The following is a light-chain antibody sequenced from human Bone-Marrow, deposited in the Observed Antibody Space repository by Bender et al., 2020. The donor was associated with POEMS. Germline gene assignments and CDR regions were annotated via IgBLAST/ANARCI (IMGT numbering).Light chain of an antibody. CDR1: SSNIGADYD. Sequence: QSVLTQPPSVSGAPGQRVTISCTGSSSNIGADYDVHWYQQLPGTAPKLLIYGKSNRPSGVPDRFSGSKSGTSASLTISGLRSEDEADYFCAAWDDTLTAYVFGSGTGVTVL. J-gene: IGLJ1*01. CDR3: AAWDDTLTAYV. V-gene: IGLV1-50*01. CDR2: GKS.